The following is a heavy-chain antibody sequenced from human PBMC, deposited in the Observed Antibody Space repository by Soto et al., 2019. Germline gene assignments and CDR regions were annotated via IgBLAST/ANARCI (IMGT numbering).Heavy chain of an antibody. CDR1: DFNFSNYA. Sequence: GGSLRLSCAASDFNFSNYAMHWVRQAPGKGPEWVAVVSSDGNRKFYADSLKGRFTISRENSMNTLYLQMNSLRTDDTAVFYCVKERPATGFMGGDHLDYWGQGTLVTVSS. CDR2: VSSDGNRK. J-gene: IGHJ4*02. CDR3: VKERPATGFMGGDHLDY. V-gene: IGHV3-30*18. D-gene: IGHD1-26*01.